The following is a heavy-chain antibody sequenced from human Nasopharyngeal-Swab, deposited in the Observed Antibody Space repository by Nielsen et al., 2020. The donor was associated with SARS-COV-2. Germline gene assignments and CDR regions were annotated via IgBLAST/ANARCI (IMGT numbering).Heavy chain of an antibody. CDR2: ISYDGSNK. CDR1: GFTFSSYA. Sequence: GESLKISCAASGFTFSSYAMHWVRQAPGKGLEWVAVISYDGSNKYYADSVKGRFTISRDNSKNTLYLQMNSLRAEDTAVYYCVVGDDEGGYYFDYWGQGTLVTVSS. J-gene: IGHJ4*02. V-gene: IGHV3-30*04. CDR3: VVGDDEGGYYFDY. D-gene: IGHD2-21*02.